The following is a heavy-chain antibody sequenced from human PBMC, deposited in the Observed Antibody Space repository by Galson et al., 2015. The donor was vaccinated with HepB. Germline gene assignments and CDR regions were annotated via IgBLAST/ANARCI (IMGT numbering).Heavy chain of an antibody. CDR3: ARAGPHSSGYDDAFDI. V-gene: IGHV2-70*01. CDR2: IDWGGDK. Sequence: PALVKPTQTLTLTCTFSGFSLSTSGMCVSWIRQPPGKALEGLALIDWGGDKYYSTSLNTRLTISKDTSKNQVVLTMTNMDPVDTATYYCARAGPHSSGYDDAFDIWGQGTMVTVSS. CDR1: GFSLSTSGMC. D-gene: IGHD3-22*01. J-gene: IGHJ3*02.